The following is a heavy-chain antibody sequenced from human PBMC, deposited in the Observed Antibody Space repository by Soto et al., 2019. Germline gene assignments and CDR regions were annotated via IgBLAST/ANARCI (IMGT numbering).Heavy chain of an antibody. CDR2: ISWNGGAV. V-gene: IGHV3-9*01. D-gene: IGHD1-26*01. Sequence: EAPLVESGGALIQPGRSLRLSCAASGLTFDDYAMHWVRQVAGGGQEWVSSISWNGGAVDYADSVKGRFTISRDNDKDSRFLQMNNLRPEYTALYYCAKEPYGYYGPFDDWGQGTLVTVSS. CDR1: GLTFDDYA. CDR3: AKEPYGYYGPFDD. J-gene: IGHJ4*02.